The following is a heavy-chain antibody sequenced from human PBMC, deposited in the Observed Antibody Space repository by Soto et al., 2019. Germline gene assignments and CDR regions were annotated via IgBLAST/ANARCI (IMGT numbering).Heavy chain of an antibody. D-gene: IGHD3-22*01. V-gene: IGHV4-39*01. Sequence: QLQLQESGPGLVKPSETLSLTCTVSGGSISSTGYYWGWIRQPPGKGLEWIGSTYYSGSTYYNPSLKSRVTMSVPTSKTQFSLKLNSVTAADTAVYFCARYYDTFDYWGQGTLVTVSS. CDR1: GGSISSTGYY. CDR3: ARYYDTFDY. CDR2: TYYSGST. J-gene: IGHJ4*02.